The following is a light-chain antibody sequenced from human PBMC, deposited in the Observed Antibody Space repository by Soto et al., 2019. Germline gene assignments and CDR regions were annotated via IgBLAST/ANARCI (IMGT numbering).Light chain of an antibody. V-gene: IGKV3-15*01. CDR2: GAS. J-gene: IGKJ5*01. CDR3: QQYGSLPIT. Sequence: EIVITQSPSTLSVSQGERATLSCRASQSVSSDLAWYHQKPGQAPRLLIYGASTRATGIPARFSGSGSGTDFTLTINRLEPEDFAVYYCQQYGSLPITFGQGTRLEIK. CDR1: QSVSSD.